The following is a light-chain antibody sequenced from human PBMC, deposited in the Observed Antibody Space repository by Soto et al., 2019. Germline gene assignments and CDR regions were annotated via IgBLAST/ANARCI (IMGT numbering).Light chain of an antibody. CDR1: SSDVGTYNY. Sequence: QSALTQPASVSGSPGQSITISCTGTSSDVGTYNYVSWYQHYPGKAPKVMIYDVSDRPSGVSTRFSGSKSGNTASLTISGLQAEDEGVYYCSLYRGTNTPVLCGGGTKLTVL. V-gene: IGLV2-14*03. CDR2: DVS. J-gene: IGLJ2*01. CDR3: SLYRGTNTPVL.